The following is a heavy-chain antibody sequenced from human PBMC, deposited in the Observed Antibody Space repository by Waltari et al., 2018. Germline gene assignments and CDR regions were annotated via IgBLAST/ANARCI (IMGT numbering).Heavy chain of an antibody. CDR1: GLAVRPSV. D-gene: IGHD1-26*01. Sequence: EVQLMESGGGLVQPGGSLRLSCVASGLAVRPSVMSWVRQAPGKGLEWVSAIFSGDTTYYTDSVKGRFSTSRDNSKNTLFLQMNSLRAEDTAVYYCARVARGTLYDAFDIWGQGTMVTVSS. CDR2: IFSGDTT. V-gene: IGHV3-66*01. CDR3: ARVARGTLYDAFDI. J-gene: IGHJ3*02.